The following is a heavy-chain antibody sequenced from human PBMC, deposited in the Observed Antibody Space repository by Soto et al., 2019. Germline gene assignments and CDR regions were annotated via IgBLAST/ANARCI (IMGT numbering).Heavy chain of an antibody. V-gene: IGHV4-39*01. D-gene: IGHD6-19*01. CDR1: GGSISSSSGY. CDR3: ARQLSIAVAGDFDY. Sequence: PSETLSLTCTVSGGSISSSSGYWGWIRQPPGKGLEWIGSIYYSGSTYYNPSLKSRVTISVDTSKNQFSLKLSSVTAADTAVYYCARQLSIAVAGDFDYWGQGTLVTVSS. J-gene: IGHJ4*02. CDR2: IYYSGST.